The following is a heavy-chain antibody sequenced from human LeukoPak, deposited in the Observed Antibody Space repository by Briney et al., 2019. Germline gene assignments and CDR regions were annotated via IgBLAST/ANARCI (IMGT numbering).Heavy chain of an antibody. V-gene: IGHV4-30-2*01. Sequence: SETLSLTCAVSGGSISSGGYSWSWIRQPPGKGLEWIGYIYHSGSTYYNPSLKSRVTISVDRSKNQFSLKLSSVTAADTAVYYCARGGLVVVPAAPRLFDYWGQGTLVTVSS. CDR2: IYHSGST. CDR3: ARGGLVVVPAAPRLFDY. J-gene: IGHJ4*02. D-gene: IGHD2-2*01. CDR1: GGSISSGGYS.